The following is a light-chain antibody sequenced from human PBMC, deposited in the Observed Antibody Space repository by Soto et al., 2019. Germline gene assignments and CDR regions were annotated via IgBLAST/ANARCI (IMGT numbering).Light chain of an antibody. J-gene: IGKJ1*01. V-gene: IGKV1-5*01. CDR1: QSISSW. CDR2: DAS. Sequence: DIQMTQSPSTLSASVGDRVTITCRASQSISSWLAWYQRKPGKAPKFLIYDASSLESGVPSRFSGSGSGTEFTLTISSLQPDDIATYYCQQYNSYPTFGQGTKVDIK. CDR3: QQYNSYPT.